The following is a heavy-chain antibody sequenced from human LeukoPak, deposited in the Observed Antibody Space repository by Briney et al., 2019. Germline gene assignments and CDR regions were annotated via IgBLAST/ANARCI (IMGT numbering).Heavy chain of an antibody. J-gene: IGHJ4*02. CDR3: ARGITTVTTRGLVRTSVANDY. CDR1: GFTFSSYS. V-gene: IGHV3-48*01. Sequence: GGSLRLSCAASGFTFSSYSMNWVRQAPGKGLEWVSYISSSSNTIYYADSVKGRFAISRDNAKNSLYLQMSSLRAEDTAVYYCARGITTVTTRGLVRTSVANDYWGQGTLVTVSS. D-gene: IGHD4-11*01. CDR2: ISSSSNTI.